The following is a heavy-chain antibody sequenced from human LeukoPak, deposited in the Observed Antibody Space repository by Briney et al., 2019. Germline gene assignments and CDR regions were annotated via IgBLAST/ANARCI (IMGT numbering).Heavy chain of an antibody. J-gene: IGHJ4*02. CDR3: AGGGYYYDSSGYYYVALPPRY. V-gene: IGHV4-34*01. Sequence: SETLSLTCAVYGGSFSGYYWSWIRQPPGKGLEWIGEINHSGSTNYNPSLKSRVTISVDTSKNQFSLKLSPVTAADTAVYYCAGGGYYYDSSGYYYVALPPRYWGQGTLVTVSS. CDR1: GGSFSGYY. CDR2: INHSGST. D-gene: IGHD3-22*01.